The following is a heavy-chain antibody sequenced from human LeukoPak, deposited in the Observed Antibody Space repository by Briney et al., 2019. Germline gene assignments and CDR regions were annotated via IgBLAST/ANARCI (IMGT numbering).Heavy chain of an antibody. CDR2: INWNGGST. D-gene: IGHD1-26*01. CDR1: GFTFDDHG. V-gene: IGHV3-20*04. CDR3: ARDYFGSPSALDY. Sequence: PGGSLRLSCAASGFTFDDHGMIWVRQAPGKGLEWVSGINWNGGSTGYADSVKGRFTISRDNAKNSLYLQMNSLRAEDTALYYCARDYFGSPSALDYWGQGTLVTVSS. J-gene: IGHJ4*02.